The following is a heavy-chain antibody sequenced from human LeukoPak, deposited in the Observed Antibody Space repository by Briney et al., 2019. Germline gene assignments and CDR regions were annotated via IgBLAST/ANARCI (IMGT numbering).Heavy chain of an antibody. CDR1: GGSISRGSYY. CDR3: ARERTPYCTNGICYERFDAFDI. D-gene: IGHD2-8*01. CDR2: IYTSGST. Sequence: SETLSLTCTVSGGSISRGSYYWSWIRQPAGKGLEWIGRIYTSGSTNYNPSLKSRVTISVDTSKNQFFLKLSSVTAADTAVYYCARERTPYCTNGICYERFDAFDIWGQGTMVTASS. V-gene: IGHV4-61*02. J-gene: IGHJ3*02.